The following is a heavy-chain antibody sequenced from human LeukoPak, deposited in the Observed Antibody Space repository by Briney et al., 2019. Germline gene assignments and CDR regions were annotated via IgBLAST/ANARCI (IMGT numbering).Heavy chain of an antibody. V-gene: IGHV3-20*04. Sequence: GGSLRLSCAASGFTFDDYGMSWVRQAPGKGLEWASGINWNGGSTGYADSVKGRFTISRDNSKNTLYLQMNSLRAEDTAVYYCAKDSIWFGESNPVGYWGQGTLVTVSS. CDR2: INWNGGST. CDR1: GFTFDDYG. CDR3: AKDSIWFGESNPVGY. J-gene: IGHJ4*02. D-gene: IGHD3-10*01.